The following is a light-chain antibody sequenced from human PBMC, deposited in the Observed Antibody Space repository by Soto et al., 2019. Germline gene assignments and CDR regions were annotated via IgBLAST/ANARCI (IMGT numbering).Light chain of an antibody. CDR1: SSDVGGYNY. V-gene: IGLV2-14*01. CDR3: SSYTSSSVV. Sequence: QSALTQPASVSGSPGQSITISCTGTSSDVGGYNYVSWYQQHPGKAPKLMIYDVSNRPSGVSNRFSGSKSGNTASLTISGLQAEDEADYYGSSYTSSSVVLGGGTPLTVL. CDR2: DVS. J-gene: IGLJ2*01.